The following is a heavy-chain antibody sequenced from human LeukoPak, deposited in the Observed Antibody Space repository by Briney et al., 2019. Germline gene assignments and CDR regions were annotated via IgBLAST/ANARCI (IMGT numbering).Heavy chain of an antibody. J-gene: IGHJ4*02. CDR3: ARALGGYSGYDYAY. V-gene: IGHV4-61*02. CDR2: IYTSGST. CDR1: GGSISSGSYY. D-gene: IGHD5-12*01. Sequence: SETLSLTCTVSGGSISSGSYYWSWIRQPAGKGLEWIGRIYTSGSTNYNPSLKSRVTISVDTSKNQFSLKLSSVTAADTAVYYCARALGGYSGYDYAYWGQGTLVTVSS.